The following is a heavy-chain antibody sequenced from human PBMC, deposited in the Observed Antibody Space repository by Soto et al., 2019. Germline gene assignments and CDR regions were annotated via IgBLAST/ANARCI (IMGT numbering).Heavy chain of an antibody. CDR3: ATVFEH. Sequence: VPLVESGGGSVQPGGSLRLSCAASGFPFTGYWMDWVRQVPGKGPVWVARVDSAGSGTSYADSVKGRFTISRDNAKNTVSLQVDSLRVEDTAVYYCATVFEHWGQGIPVTVSS. V-gene: IGHV3-74*01. CDR1: GFPFTGYW. J-gene: IGHJ4*02. CDR2: VDSAGSGT.